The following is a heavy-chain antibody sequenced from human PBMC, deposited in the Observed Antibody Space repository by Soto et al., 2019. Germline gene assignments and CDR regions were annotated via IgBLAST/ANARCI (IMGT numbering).Heavy chain of an antibody. CDR1: GGSISSYY. J-gene: IGHJ5*02. V-gene: IGHV4-59*01. D-gene: IGHD3-10*01. CDR2: IYYSGST. Sequence: SETLSLTCTVSGGSISSYYWSWIRQPPGKGLEWIGCIYYSGSTNYNPSLKSRVTISVDTSKNQFSLKLNSVTAADTAVYYCARESAGSGKNNWFDPWGQGTLVTVSS. CDR3: ARESAGSGKNNWFDP.